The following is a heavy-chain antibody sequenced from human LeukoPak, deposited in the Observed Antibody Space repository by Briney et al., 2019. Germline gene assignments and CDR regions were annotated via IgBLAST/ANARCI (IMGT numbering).Heavy chain of an antibody. D-gene: IGHD1-26*01. V-gene: IGHV3-23*01. J-gene: IGHJ3*02. CDR2: ISGSGGST. Sequence: GGSLRLSCAASGFSVSNDYMIWVRQAPGKGLEWVSAISGSGGSTYYADSVKGRFTISRDNSKNTLYLQMNSLRAEDTAVYYCAKGPEGAVDDAFDIWGQGTMVTVSS. CDR3: AKGPEGAVDDAFDI. CDR1: GFSVSNDY.